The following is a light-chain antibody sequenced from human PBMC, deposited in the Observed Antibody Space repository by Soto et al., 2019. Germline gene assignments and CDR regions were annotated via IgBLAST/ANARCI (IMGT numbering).Light chain of an antibody. CDR3: QYRNN. V-gene: IGKV3-11*01. CDR2: DAS. CDR1: QSVSNY. Sequence: DIVLTQSPATLSSSPGDRATLSCRASQSVSNYLAWYQQKPGQAPRLLIYDASNRATGIPARFSGSGSGTDFTLTISGLVAKYFALYSCQYRNNFGPGTKVDIK. J-gene: IGKJ3*01.